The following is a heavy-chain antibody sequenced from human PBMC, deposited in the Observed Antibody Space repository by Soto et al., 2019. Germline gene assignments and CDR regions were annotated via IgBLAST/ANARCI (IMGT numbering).Heavy chain of an antibody. D-gene: IGHD4-17*01. Sequence: EVQLLESGGGLVQPGGSLRLSCAASGFTFSNYAVTWVRQAPGKGLEWVSTISGSGGSTYYADSVKGRFTISRDNSKNSLYLQMNSLRAEDTAVYYCARPLYGGNSGGAFDIWGQGTMVTVSS. V-gene: IGHV3-23*01. CDR1: GFTFSNYA. CDR3: ARPLYGGNSGGAFDI. CDR2: ISGSGGST. J-gene: IGHJ3*02.